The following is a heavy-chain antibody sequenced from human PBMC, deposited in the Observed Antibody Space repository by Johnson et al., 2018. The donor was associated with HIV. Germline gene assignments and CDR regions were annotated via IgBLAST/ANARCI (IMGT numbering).Heavy chain of an antibody. CDR2: IYDGDAT. D-gene: IGHD2-15*01. J-gene: IGHJ3*02. V-gene: IGHV3-NL1*01. Sequence: QVQLVESGGGVVQPGGSLRLSCAASGFTFSSYGMHWVRQAPGKGLEWVAIIYDGDATYYADAVKGRFTIFRDNSQNTLYLQMHSLRAEDTAMYYCARDLLGYCTGGSCYSVVEAFDIWGQGTMVTVS. CDR1: GFTFSSYG. CDR3: ARDLLGYCTGGSCYSVVEAFDI.